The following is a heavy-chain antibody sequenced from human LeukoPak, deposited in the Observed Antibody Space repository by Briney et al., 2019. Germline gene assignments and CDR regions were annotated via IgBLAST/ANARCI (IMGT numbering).Heavy chain of an antibody. D-gene: IGHD3-22*01. CDR3: ARNRYYYDSSGLFDY. CDR2: ISSSGSTI. J-gene: IGHJ4*02. V-gene: IGHV3-48*03. Sequence: GGSLRLSCAASGFTFSSYEMNWVRQAPGKGLEWVSYISSSGSTIYYADSVKGRFTISRDNAKNSLYLQMNSLRAEDTAVYYCARNRYYYDSSGLFDYWGQGTLVTVSS. CDR1: GFTFSSYE.